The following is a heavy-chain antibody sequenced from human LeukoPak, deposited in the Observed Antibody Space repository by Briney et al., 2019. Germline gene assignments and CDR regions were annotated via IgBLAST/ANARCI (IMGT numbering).Heavy chain of an antibody. D-gene: IGHD5-12*01. Sequence: PGGSLRLFCAASGFTFSRYEMNWVRQAPGKGLEWVSYINSSGPTIYYADSVKGRFTISRDNVKNSLYLQMNSLRAEDTAVYYCARDPGGYGGAFDMWGQGTMVTVSS. CDR2: INSSGPTI. CDR1: GFTFSRYE. V-gene: IGHV3-48*03. CDR3: ARDPGGYGGAFDM. J-gene: IGHJ3*02.